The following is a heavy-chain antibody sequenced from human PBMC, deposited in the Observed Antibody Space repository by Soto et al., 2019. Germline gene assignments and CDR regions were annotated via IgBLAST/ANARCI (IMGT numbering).Heavy chain of an antibody. J-gene: IGHJ6*02. V-gene: IGHV1-2*04. D-gene: IGHD3-3*01. CDR3: ARDMRYYDFWSGYYTARDYYYYGMDV. Sequence: ASVKVSCKASGYTFTGYYMHWVRQAPGQGLEWMGWINPNSGGTNYAQKFQGWVTMTGDTSISTAYMELSRLRSDDTAVYYCARDMRYYDFWSGYYTARDYYYYGMDVWGQGTTVTVSS. CDR1: GYTFTGYY. CDR2: INPNSGGT.